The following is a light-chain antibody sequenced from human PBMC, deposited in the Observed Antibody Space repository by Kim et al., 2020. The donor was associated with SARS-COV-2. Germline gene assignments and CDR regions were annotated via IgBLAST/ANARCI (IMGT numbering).Light chain of an antibody. CDR1: KLGNKY. CDR2: QDS. J-gene: IGLJ2*01. CDR3: QAWDSSTVV. V-gene: IGLV3-1*01. Sequence: SYELTQPPSVSVSPGQTASITCSGDKLGNKYACWYQQKPGQSPVLGIYQDSKRPSGIPERFSGSNSGHTATLTISGTQAMDEADYYCQAWDSSTVVLG.